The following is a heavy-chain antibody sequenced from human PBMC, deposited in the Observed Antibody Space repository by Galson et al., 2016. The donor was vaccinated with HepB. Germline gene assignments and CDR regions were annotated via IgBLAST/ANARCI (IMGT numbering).Heavy chain of an antibody. CDR1: GFPFSPYA. D-gene: IGHD3-16*02. J-gene: IGHJ4*02. CDR2: LSGSGDVT. CDR3: AKSGVWGTHRSPDY. Sequence: SLRLSCAASGFPFSPYAMSWVRQPPGKGLEWVSSLSGSGDVTHHADSVKGRFTISRDNSKNTLYLQMNSLSAEDTALYYCAKSGVWGTHRSPDYWGQGTLVTVSS. V-gene: IGHV3-23*01.